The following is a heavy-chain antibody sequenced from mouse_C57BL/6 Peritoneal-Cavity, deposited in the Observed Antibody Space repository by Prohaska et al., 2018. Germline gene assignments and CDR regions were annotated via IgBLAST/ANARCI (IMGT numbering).Heavy chain of an antibody. CDR2: INPNNGGT. CDR3: ATYGSLAWFAY. Sequence: HGMSFECIGDINPNNGGTSYNQKFKGKDTLTVDKSSSTAYMELRSLTSEDSAVYYCATYGSLAWFAYWGQGTLVTVSA. V-gene: IGHV1-26*01. D-gene: IGHD1-1*01. J-gene: IGHJ3*01.